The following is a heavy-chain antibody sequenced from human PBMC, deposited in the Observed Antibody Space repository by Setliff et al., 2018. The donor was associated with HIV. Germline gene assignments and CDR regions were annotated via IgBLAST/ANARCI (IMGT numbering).Heavy chain of an antibody. V-gene: IGHV5-51*01. D-gene: IGHD1-20*01. CDR1: GYSFVVYC. CDR3: VRHITNTRWAYFDY. J-gene: IGHJ4*02. CDR2: VYPPDSET. Sequence: GESLKISCQGFGYSFVVYCIGWVRHRPGKGLEWMAIVYPPDSETVYSPSFQGQVTISVDNTISTTFLQWISLRASDTAIYFCVRHITNTRWAYFDYWGQGTPVTVS.